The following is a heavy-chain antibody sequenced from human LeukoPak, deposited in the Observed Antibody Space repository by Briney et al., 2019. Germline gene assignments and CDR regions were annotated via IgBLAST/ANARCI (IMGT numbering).Heavy chain of an antibody. Sequence: PGESLRLSCAASGFTFSSYWMHWVRQAPGKGLVWVSRINSDGSSTSYADSVKGRFTISRDNAKNTLYLQMNSLRAEDTAVYYCAREGVATTKELNYYYYYMDVWGKGTTVTVSS. CDR2: INSDGSST. J-gene: IGHJ6*03. D-gene: IGHD5-12*01. CDR1: GFTFSSYW. CDR3: AREGVATTKELNYYYYYMDV. V-gene: IGHV3-74*01.